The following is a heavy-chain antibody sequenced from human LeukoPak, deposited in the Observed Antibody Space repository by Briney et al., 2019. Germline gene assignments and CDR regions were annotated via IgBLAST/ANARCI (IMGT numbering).Heavy chain of an antibody. J-gene: IGHJ6*03. CDR1: GYSISSGYY. CDR2: IYHSGST. V-gene: IGHV4-38-2*02. CDR3: ARVPWLVRDYYYYYMDV. Sequence: SETLSLTCTVSGYSISSGYYWGWIRQPPGKGLEWIGSIYHSGSTYYNPSLKSRVTISVDTSKNQFSLKLSSVTAADTAVYYCARVPWLVRDYYYYYMDVWGKGTTVTVSS. D-gene: IGHD6-19*01.